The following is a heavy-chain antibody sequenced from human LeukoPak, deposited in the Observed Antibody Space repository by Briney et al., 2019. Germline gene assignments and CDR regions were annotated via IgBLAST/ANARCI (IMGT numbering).Heavy chain of an antibody. D-gene: IGHD1-14*01. V-gene: IGHV3-53*01. CDR1: GLTVSSRY. CDR2: IYSGGRT. CDR3: ASRPEGDAGVVDY. Sequence: GGSLRLSCAASGLTVSSRYMSWVRQAPGKGLECVSIIYSGGRTNYADSVKGRFTNSRDSSKNTLYLQMNSLRAEDTAVYYCASRPEGDAGVVDYWGQGTLVTVSS. J-gene: IGHJ4*02.